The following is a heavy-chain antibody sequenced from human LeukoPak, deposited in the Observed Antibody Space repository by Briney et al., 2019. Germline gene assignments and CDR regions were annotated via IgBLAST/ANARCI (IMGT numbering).Heavy chain of an antibody. J-gene: IGHJ6*03. CDR1: GFTFSNYD. Sequence: GGSLRLSCAASGFTFSNYDMHWVRQAPGKGLEWLSLIWSDGRIEQYAASVKGRITISRDNSKNTVYLQMNSLRGEDTAVYYCARDPGTATRGFHMDVWGKGARITVSS. D-gene: IGHD6-13*01. CDR3: ARDPGTATRGFHMDV. V-gene: IGHV3-33*01. CDR2: IWSDGRIE.